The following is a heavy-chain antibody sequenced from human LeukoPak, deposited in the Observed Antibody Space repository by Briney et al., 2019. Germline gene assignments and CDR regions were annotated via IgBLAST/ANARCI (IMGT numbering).Heavy chain of an antibody. D-gene: IGHD3-10*01. Sequence: GGSLRLSCAASGFTFSSYGMTWVRQAPGKGLEWVSYISSSSSTIYYADSVKGRFTISRDNAKNSLYLQLNSLRAEDTAVYYCAKDSVWFGGEQKFDYWGQGTLVTVSS. CDR2: ISSSSSTI. CDR1: GFTFSSYG. V-gene: IGHV3-48*01. J-gene: IGHJ4*02. CDR3: AKDSVWFGGEQKFDY.